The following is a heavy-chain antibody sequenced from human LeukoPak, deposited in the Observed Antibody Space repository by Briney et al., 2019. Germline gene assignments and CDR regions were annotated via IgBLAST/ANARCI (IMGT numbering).Heavy chain of an antibody. Sequence: SQTLSLTCTVSGGSISSGDYYWSWIRQPPGKGLEWIGYIYYSGSTYYNPSLKSRVTISVDTSKNQFSLKLSSVTAADTAVYYCARVESRRTINFDYWGQGTLVTVSS. CDR3: ARVESRRTINFDY. CDR1: GGSISSGDYY. J-gene: IGHJ4*02. CDR2: IYYSGST. V-gene: IGHV4-30-4*01. D-gene: IGHD5-12*01.